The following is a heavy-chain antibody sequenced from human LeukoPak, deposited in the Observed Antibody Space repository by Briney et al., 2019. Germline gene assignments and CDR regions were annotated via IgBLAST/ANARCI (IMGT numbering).Heavy chain of an antibody. CDR3: ARGWAYFDY. CDR2: THNSGNA. Sequence: SETLSLTCTVSGGSISSGDHYWSWIRQHPGKGLEWIGYTHNSGNAYYNPSLKSRVTISVDTSKNQFSLKLNSVTAADTAVYYCARGWAYFDYWGQGTLVTVSA. D-gene: IGHD3-16*01. J-gene: IGHJ4*02. V-gene: IGHV4-31*03. CDR1: GGSISSGDHY.